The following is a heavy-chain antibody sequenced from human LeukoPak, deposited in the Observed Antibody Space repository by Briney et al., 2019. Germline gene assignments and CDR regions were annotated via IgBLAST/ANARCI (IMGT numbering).Heavy chain of an antibody. Sequence: SETLSLTCTVSGDSITSGSYYWGWVRQPPGKGLEWLGTIYYRGTTYYNPSLKSRLIISVDTSKNQFSLKLSSVTAADTAVYYCARDNVDSSSSFDYWGQGTLVTVSS. CDR1: GDSITSGSYY. D-gene: IGHD6-6*01. V-gene: IGHV4-39*07. CDR2: IYYRGTT. CDR3: ARDNVDSSSSFDY. J-gene: IGHJ4*02.